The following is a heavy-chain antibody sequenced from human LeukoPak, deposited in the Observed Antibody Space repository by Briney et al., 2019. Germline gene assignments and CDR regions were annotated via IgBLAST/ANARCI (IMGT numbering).Heavy chain of an antibody. Sequence: SQTLSLTCTVSDASINSGSYYWTWIRQPAGKGLEWIGRIYASGNTDYSPSLKSRLTISLDTSKNQFSLRLSSVTAADTAVYYCARDGFYCSGSDCSKGRWYSHYYMDVWGKGTTVTVSS. V-gene: IGHV4-61*02. J-gene: IGHJ6*03. CDR1: DASINSGSYY. CDR2: IYASGNT. CDR3: ARDGFYCSGSDCSKGRWYSHYYMDV. D-gene: IGHD5-12*01.